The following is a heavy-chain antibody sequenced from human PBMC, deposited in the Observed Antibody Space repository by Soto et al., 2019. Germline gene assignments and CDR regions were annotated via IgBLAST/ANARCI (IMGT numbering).Heavy chain of an antibody. J-gene: IGHJ4*01. V-gene: IGHV1-69*13. CDR1: GGTFSSYR. CDR2: IVPIYRTA. D-gene: IGHD6-13*01. Sequence: GASVKVSCKASGGTFSSYRINWVRQAPGQGLEWVGGIVPIYRTADYAQKFQGRVTITADESARTSYMELRSLKSQDTAVYYCVRDSGAKLSSSWGHGTLATVSS. CDR3: VRDSGAKLSSS.